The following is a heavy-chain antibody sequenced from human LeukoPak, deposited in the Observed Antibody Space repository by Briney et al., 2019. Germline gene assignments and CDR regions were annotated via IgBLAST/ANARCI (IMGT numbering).Heavy chain of an antibody. V-gene: IGHV4-59*08. D-gene: IGHD6-13*01. J-gene: IGHJ5*02. Sequence: SETLSLTCTVSGDPISSYYWSWIRQPPGKGLEWIGYIYWSGTTNYNPSLKSRVTISIDTSKNQFSLELSSVTAADTAVYYCARRYSSPSRWFDPWGQGTLVTVSS. CDR3: ARRYSSPSRWFDP. CDR2: IYWSGTT. CDR1: GDPISSYY.